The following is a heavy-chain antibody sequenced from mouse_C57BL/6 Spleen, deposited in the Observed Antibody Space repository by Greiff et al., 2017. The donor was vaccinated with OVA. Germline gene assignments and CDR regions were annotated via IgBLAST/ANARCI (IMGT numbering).Heavy chain of an antibody. Sequence: QVQLQQSGAELVRPGSSVKLSCKASGYTFTSYWMDWVKQRPGQGLEWIGNIYPSDSETHYNQKFKDKATLTVDKSSSTAYMQLSSLTSEDSAVYYCARGGGAWFAYWGQGTLVTVSA. CDR3: ARGGGAWFAY. V-gene: IGHV1-61*01. J-gene: IGHJ3*01. CDR2: IYPSDSET. CDR1: GYTFTSYW.